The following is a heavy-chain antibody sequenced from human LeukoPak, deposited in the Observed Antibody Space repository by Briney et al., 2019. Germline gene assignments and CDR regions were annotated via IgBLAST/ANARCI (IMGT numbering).Heavy chain of an antibody. D-gene: IGHD3-3*01. CDR2: IYHRDNT. CDR1: GAFINYNY. Sequence: SETLSLTCTVSGAFINYNYWSWVRQPPGKGLEWIGYIYHRDNTNYNPSLESRVTISLDTSRSQFSLKLRSVTAADTAVYYCAGTHYDFWSAYLDSWGQGTLVTVSS. CDR3: AGTHYDFWSAYLDS. J-gene: IGHJ4*02. V-gene: IGHV4-59*01.